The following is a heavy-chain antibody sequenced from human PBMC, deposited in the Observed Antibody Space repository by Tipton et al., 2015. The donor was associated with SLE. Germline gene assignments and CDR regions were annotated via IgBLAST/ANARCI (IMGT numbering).Heavy chain of an antibody. CDR2: IYSGGST. J-gene: IGHJ4*02. D-gene: IGHD3-10*01. Sequence: LRLSCTVSGASINSNFWSWIRQSPGKGLEWIGYIYSGGSTKYNPYFESRVTMSIDTSKNQFSLKVTSVTAADTAVYYCARVLYGSGSPFDYWGQGTLVTVSS. CDR1: GASINSNF. V-gene: IGHV4-59*08. CDR3: ARVLYGSGSPFDY.